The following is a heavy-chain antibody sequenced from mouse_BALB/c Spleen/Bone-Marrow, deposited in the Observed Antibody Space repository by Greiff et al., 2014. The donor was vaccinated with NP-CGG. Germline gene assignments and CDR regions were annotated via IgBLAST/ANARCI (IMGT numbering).Heavy chain of an antibody. V-gene: IGHV1-4*01. CDR2: INPSSGYT. J-gene: IGHJ3*01. CDR3: ALANWDIGGPFAY. Sequence: QVQLQQSGAELARPGASVKLSCKASGFTFTSYTMHWVKQRPGQGLEWIGYINPSSGYTNYNQKFKDKATLTADKSSSTAYMQLSSLTSEDSAVYYCALANWDIGGPFAYWGQGTLVTVSA. D-gene: IGHD4-1*01. CDR1: GFTFTSYT.